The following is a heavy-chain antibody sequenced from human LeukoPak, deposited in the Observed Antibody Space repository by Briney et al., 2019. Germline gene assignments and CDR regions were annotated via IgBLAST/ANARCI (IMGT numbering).Heavy chain of an antibody. Sequence: SETLSLTCTVSGGSISSYYWSWIRQPPGKGLEWIGYIYYSGSTNYNPSLKSRVTISADTSKNQFSLKLSSVTAADTAVYYCARQGALLRYFDWLPGTFDYWGQGTLVTVSS. J-gene: IGHJ4*02. CDR3: ARQGALLRYFDWLPGTFDY. D-gene: IGHD3-9*01. CDR2: IYYSGST. CDR1: GGSISSYY. V-gene: IGHV4-59*08.